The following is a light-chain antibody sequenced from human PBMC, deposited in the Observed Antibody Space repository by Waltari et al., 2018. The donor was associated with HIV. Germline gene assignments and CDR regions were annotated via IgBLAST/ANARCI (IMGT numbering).Light chain of an antibody. CDR3: QEYANLPPFS. Sequence: IQLTQSPSSLSVSVGDRVTLTCQASHDISTYLNWYQQKDGKAPKLLIFDGSNLETGAPSRFSGRGAGTDFTLTISSLQPADVGTYYCQEYANLPPFSFGGGTKVDIK. J-gene: IGKJ4*01. V-gene: IGKV1-33*01. CDR2: DGS. CDR1: HDISTY.